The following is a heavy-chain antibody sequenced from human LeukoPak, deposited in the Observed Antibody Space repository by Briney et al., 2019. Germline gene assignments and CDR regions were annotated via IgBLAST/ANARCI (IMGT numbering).Heavy chain of an antibody. CDR3: ARGLTYYDFQRFYYYYYMNV. Sequence: PRGSLRLSCAASGFTFSSYAMSWVRQAPGKGLEWVSSISSSSSYIYCADSVKGRFTISRDNAKNSLYLQMNSLRAEDTAVYYCARGLTYYDFQRFYYYYYMNVWGKGTTVTVSS. CDR1: GFTFSSYA. J-gene: IGHJ6*03. D-gene: IGHD3-3*01. CDR2: ISSSSSYI. V-gene: IGHV3-21*01.